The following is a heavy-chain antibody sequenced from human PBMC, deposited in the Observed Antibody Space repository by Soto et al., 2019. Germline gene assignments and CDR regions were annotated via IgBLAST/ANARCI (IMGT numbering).Heavy chain of an antibody. CDR2: LSSDGFGA. V-gene: IGHV3-74*03. CDR1: GFRLSPYW. CDR3: ARDLGGPDY. Sequence: GGSLRLSCAASGFRLSPYWMHWVRQVPGRGLEWVARLSSDGFGAAYADSVKGRFFISRDIARNTLSLQMNSLRADDTAVYYCARDLGGPDYWGRGTSVTVSS. J-gene: IGHJ4*02. D-gene: IGHD3-16*01.